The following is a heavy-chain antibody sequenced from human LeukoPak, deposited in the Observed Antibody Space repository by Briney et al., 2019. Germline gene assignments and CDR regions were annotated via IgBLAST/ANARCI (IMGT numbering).Heavy chain of an antibody. J-gene: IGHJ5*02. CDR2: IGDTT. V-gene: IGHV3-23*01. Sequence: GGSLRLSCAASGFSFSSFSMTWVRQAPGKGLEWVSSIGDTTHYADSVKGRFIISRDNSKNTLYLQMNSLRADDTAIYYCVKRGEEGSWGQGTLVIVS. D-gene: IGHD4-17*01. CDR1: GFSFSSFS. CDR3: VKRGEEGS.